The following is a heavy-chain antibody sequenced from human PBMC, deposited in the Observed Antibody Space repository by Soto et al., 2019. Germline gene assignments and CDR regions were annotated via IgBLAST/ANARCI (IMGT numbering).Heavy chain of an antibody. J-gene: IGHJ4*02. V-gene: IGHV3-33*01. CDR1: GFTFSTHG. CDR2: IWYDGSNK. D-gene: IGHD2-8*02. CDR3: ARDVHYTGGKIDY. Sequence: VGSLRLSCAGSGFTFSTHGMHWARQAPGKGLEWVAVIWYDGSNKFYSDSVKGRFTISRDNSKNSLYLQMNTLGAEGTAIYYCARDVHYTGGKIDYWGQGTLVTVSS.